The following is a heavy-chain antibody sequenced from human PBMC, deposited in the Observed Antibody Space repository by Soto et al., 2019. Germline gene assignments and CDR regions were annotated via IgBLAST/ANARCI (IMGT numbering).Heavy chain of an antibody. CDR1: GGSISSYY. CDR2: IYYSGST. Sequence: SETLSLTCTVSGGSISSYYWSWIRQPPGKGLEWIGYIYYSGSTNYNPSLKSRVTISVDTSKNQFSLKLSSVTAADTAVYYCARAQTPGYCSSTSCFWFDPWGQGTLVTVSS. D-gene: IGHD2-2*01. J-gene: IGHJ5*02. CDR3: ARAQTPGYCSSTSCFWFDP. V-gene: IGHV4-59*01.